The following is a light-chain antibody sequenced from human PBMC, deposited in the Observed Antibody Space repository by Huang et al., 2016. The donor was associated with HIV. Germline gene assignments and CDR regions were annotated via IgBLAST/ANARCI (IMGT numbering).Light chain of an antibody. CDR2: WAP. V-gene: IGKV4-1*01. CDR3: QQYYSSPNT. J-gene: IGKJ2*01. Sequence: DIVMTQSPDSLTVSLGKRANINCKSSKTVLDTSHNKNYLAWYQQKPGQSPKLLLYWAPTRQYGVPDRCSGSGSGTDITRTISRLQAEDVAVYFWQQYYSSPNTFGQGTKLEIK. CDR1: KTVLDTSHNKNY.